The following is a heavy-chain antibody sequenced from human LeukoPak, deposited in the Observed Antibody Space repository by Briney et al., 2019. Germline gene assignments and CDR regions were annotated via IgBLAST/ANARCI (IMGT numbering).Heavy chain of an antibody. CDR3: AKGPAMIRGTFDP. CDR1: GFTFSSYA. D-gene: IGHD3-10*01. V-gene: IGHV3-23*01. J-gene: IGHJ5*02. Sequence: GGSLRLSCATSGFTFSSYAMSWVRQAPGKGLEWVSSISGSGGNTYYADSVKGRFTISRDYSKNTLYLQMNSLRTEETAVYYCAKGPAMIRGTFDPWGQGTLVTVSS. CDR2: ISGSGGNT.